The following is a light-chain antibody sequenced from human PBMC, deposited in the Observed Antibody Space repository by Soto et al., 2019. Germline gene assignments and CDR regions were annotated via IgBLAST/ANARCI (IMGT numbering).Light chain of an antibody. CDR1: QSINTY. CDR2: GTS. J-gene: IGKJ5*01. V-gene: IGKV1-39*01. CDR3: QQSFSTLRIT. Sequence: DIQMTQSPSFLSASVGDRVTISCRASQSINTYLNWYQHKPGKAPKLLIYGTSDLQSGGPSRFSGGGSGTDFPLTISSLQPEDFATYYCQQSFSTLRITFGQGTRLEFK.